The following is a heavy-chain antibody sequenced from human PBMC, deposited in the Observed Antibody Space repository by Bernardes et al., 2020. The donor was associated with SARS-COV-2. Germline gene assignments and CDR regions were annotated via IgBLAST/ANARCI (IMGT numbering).Heavy chain of an antibody. CDR3: AKTRNTFFYY. Sequence: ASVKVSCKASGYTFSSYGLCWVRQAPGQGLEWMGYISAHSGDRKYAQKFRGRVTMTTDTSTSTAYMELRSLRSGDTAVYYCAKTRNTFFYYCGQGILVTVS. V-gene: IGHV1-18*01. CDR1: GYTFSSYG. CDR2: ISAHSGDR. D-gene: IGHD5-18*01. J-gene: IGHJ4*02.